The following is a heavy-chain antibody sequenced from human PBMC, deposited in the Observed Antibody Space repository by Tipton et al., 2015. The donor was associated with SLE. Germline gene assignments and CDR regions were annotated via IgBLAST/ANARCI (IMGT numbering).Heavy chain of an antibody. CDR3: ARWETTSSGFDY. CDR1: GGSVSGHY. J-gene: IGHJ4*02. D-gene: IGHD6-25*01. Sequence: TLSLTCAVYGGSVSGHYWSWIRQPPGKGLEWIGEINHSGITNYNPSLKSRVTISVDTSKNQFSLKMSSVTAADTAVYYCARWETTSSGFDYWGQGTLVTFSS. V-gene: IGHV4-34*01. CDR2: INHSGIT.